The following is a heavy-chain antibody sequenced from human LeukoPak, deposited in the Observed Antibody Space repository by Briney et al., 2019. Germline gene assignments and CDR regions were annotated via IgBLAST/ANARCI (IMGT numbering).Heavy chain of an antibody. J-gene: IGHJ6*02. CDR1: GFIFSRYE. Sequence: PGGSLRLSRTPSGFIFSRYEMHWVRQAPGKGLEWISYISGTGTTISYADSVKGRFTISRDNANNSLYLQLNSLRAEDTALYYCVRSYGMDVWGQGTTVTVSS. CDR3: VRSYGMDV. CDR2: ISGTGTTI. D-gene: IGHD3-16*01. V-gene: IGHV3-48*03.